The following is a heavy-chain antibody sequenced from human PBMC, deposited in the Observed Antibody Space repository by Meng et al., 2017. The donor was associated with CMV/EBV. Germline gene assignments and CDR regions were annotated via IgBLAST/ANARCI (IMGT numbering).Heavy chain of an antibody. D-gene: IGHD3-3*01. CDR2: ISSSSSTI. CDR3: ARDSITIFGVVIPLDY. J-gene: IGHJ4*02. V-gene: IGHV3-48*04. Sequence: GGSLRLSCAASGFTFSSDSMNWVRQAPGKGLEWVSYISSSSSTIYYADSVKGRFTISRDNAKNSLYLQMNSLRAEDTAVYYCARDSITIFGVVIPLDYWGQGTLVTVSS. CDR1: GFTFSSDS.